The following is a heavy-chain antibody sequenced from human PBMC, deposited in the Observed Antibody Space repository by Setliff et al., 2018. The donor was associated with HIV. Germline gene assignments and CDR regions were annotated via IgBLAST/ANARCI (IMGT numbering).Heavy chain of an antibody. CDR1: GFTLSSYA. CDR2: ITNSGSDT. J-gene: IGHJ2*01. Sequence: PGGSLRLSCAASGFTLSSYAMTWVRQAPGKGLEWVSVITNSGSDTYHADSVKGRFTISRDKSKNTVYLQMNSLRAEDTATYYCAKVFGTSPLVGYFDLWGRGTRVTVSS. D-gene: IGHD3-10*01. V-gene: IGHV3-23*01. CDR3: AKVFGTSPLVGYFDL.